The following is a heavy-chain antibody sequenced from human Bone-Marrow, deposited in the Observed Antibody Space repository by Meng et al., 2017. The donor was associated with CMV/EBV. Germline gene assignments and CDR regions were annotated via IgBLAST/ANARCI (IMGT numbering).Heavy chain of an antibody. CDR3: ASSRGNFYYDSSGYDPLLD. D-gene: IGHD3-22*01. Sequence: ASVKVSCKASGYTFTSNDINWVRQATGQGLEWRGWMNPNSGNTGYAQKFQDRVTISRNTSISTAYMELSRLRSDDTAVYYCASSRGNFYYDSSGYDPLLDWGQGTLVTVSS. V-gene: IGHV1-8*03. J-gene: IGHJ4*02. CDR2: MNPNSGNT. CDR1: GYTFTSND.